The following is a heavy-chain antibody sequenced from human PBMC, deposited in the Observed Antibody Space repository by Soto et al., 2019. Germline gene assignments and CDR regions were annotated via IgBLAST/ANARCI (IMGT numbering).Heavy chain of an antibody. CDR3: ARWGAPITMFGVVMSWFDP. V-gene: IGHV4-59*01. CDR1: GGSISSYY. Sequence: SETLSLTCTVSGGSISSYYWSWIRQPPGKGLEWIGYIYYSGSTNYNPSLKSRVTISVDTSKNQFSLKLSSVTAADTAVYYCARWGAPITMFGVVMSWFDPWGRGTLGTVSS. J-gene: IGHJ5*02. CDR2: IYYSGST. D-gene: IGHD3-3*01.